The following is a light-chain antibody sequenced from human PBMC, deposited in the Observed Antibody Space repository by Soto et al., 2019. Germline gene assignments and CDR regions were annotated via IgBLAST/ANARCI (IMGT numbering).Light chain of an antibody. CDR3: QHYGSLVLT. CDR2: GAS. CDR1: QSVSSSY. Sequence: EIVLTQSPGTLSLSPGERATLSCRASQSVSSSYLAWYQQKPGPAPRLLIYGASSRATGIPDRFSGSGSGTDFTLTISRLEPEDFEVYYCQHYGSLVLTFGGGTKVEIK. J-gene: IGKJ4*01. V-gene: IGKV3-20*01.